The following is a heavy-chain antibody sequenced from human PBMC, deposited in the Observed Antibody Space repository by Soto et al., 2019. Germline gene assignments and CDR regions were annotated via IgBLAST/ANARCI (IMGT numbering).Heavy chain of an antibody. CDR2: ISAYNANI. D-gene: IGHD1-20*01. CDR3: ARDSGSRDITSSFYYSYNMDV. CDR1: GYTFTSYG. Sequence: QVHLVQSGAEVKQPGASVKVSCKASGYTFTSYGISWVRQAPGQGLEWLGWISAYNANIKYAQKFQGRVTMTTDTSTTTAYMELRRLRSADTAVYYCARDSGSRDITSSFYYSYNMDVWGQGTRVSVSS. V-gene: IGHV1-18*01. J-gene: IGHJ6*02.